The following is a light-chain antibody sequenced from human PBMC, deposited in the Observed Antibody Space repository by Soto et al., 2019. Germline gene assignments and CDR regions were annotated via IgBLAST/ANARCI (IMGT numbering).Light chain of an antibody. CDR2: EVS. J-gene: IGLJ3*02. CDR3: SSYAGSNNWV. V-gene: IGLV2-8*01. Sequence: QSALTQPASVSGSPGQSITISCTGTSSDVGDYNYVSWYQQYPGKAPKLMIYEVSKRPSGVPDRFSGSKSGNTASLTVSGLQAEDEADYYCSSYAGSNNWVFGGGTKLTVL. CDR1: SSDVGDYNY.